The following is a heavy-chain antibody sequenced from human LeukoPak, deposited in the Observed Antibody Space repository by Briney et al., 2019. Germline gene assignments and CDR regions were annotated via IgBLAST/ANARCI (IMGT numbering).Heavy chain of an antibody. Sequence: ASVKVSCKASGYTFTGYYMHWVRQAPGQGLEWMGWINPSSGGTNYAQKFQGRVTMTRDTSISTAYMELSRLNSDDTAVYYCARGVTGIYYYYMDVWGTGTTVTVSS. D-gene: IGHD3-10*01. V-gene: IGHV1-2*02. CDR2: INPSSGGT. CDR1: GYTFTGYY. J-gene: IGHJ6*03. CDR3: ARGVTGIYYYYMDV.